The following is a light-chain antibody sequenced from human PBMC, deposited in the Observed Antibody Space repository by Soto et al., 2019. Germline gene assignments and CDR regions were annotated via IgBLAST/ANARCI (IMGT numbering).Light chain of an antibody. CDR3: SSYTNINTRACV. CDR2: EVT. V-gene: IGLV2-14*01. Sequence: QSVLTQPASVSGYPGQSITTSCTGTSGDIGSYNRVSWYQQHPGKAPKLIIYEVTDRPSGVSNRFSGSKSGNTASLTISGLQAEDEAEYYCSSYTNINTRACVFGTGTKVTVL. J-gene: IGLJ1*01. CDR1: SGDIGSYNR.